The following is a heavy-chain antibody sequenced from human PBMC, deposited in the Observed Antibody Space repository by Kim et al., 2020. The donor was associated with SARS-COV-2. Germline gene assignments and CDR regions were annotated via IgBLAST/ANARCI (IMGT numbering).Heavy chain of an antibody. V-gene: IGHV4-61*01. D-gene: IGHD3-3*01. CDR1: GGSVSSGSYY. J-gene: IGHJ4*02. CDR3: ARGGGLLYDFWSGYYLDY. Sequence: SETLSLTCTVSGGSVSSGSYYWSWIRQPPGKGLEWIGYIYYSGSTNYNPSLKSRVTISVDTSKNQFSLKLSSVTAADTAVYYCARGGGLLYDFWSGYYLDYWGQGTLVTVSS. CDR2: IYYSGST.